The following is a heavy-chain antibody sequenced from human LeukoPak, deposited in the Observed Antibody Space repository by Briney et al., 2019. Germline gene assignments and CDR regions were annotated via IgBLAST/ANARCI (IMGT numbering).Heavy chain of an antibody. CDR3: VRSGQQPFDS. J-gene: IGHJ4*02. D-gene: IGHD6-13*01. Sequence: GGSLRLSCAASGFTFSSYWMPWVRQAPGKGLEWVPRVNSDGSITTYADSVKGRFTISRDNAKNTLYLQMNSLRAEDTAVYYCVRSGQQPFDSWGQGTLVTVSS. CDR1: GFTFSSYW. V-gene: IGHV3-74*01. CDR2: VNSDGSIT.